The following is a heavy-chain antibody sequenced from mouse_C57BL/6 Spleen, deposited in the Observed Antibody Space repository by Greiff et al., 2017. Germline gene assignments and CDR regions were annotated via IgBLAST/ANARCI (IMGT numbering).Heavy chain of an antibody. V-gene: IGHV1-9*01. CDR3: ARNLYYYDY. Sequence: QVQLQQSGAELMKPGASVKLSCKASGYTFTGYWIEWVKQRPGHGLEWIGEILPGSGSTDYNAKFKGKATFTADTSSHTAYMQLSSLTTDDCAIYYCARNLYYYDYWGQGTTLTVSS. J-gene: IGHJ2*01. CDR2: ILPGSGST. CDR1: GYTFTGYW.